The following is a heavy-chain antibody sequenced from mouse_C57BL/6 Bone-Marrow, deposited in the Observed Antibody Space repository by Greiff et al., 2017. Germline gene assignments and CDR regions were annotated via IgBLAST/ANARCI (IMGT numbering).Heavy chain of an antibody. D-gene: IGHD1-1*01. Sequence: QVQLQQPGAELVRPGTSVKLSCKASGYTFPSYWMHWVKQRPGQGLEWIGVIDPSDSYTNYNQKFKGKATLTVDTSSSTAYMQLSSLTSEDSAVYDCARSPFYYYGSSYFDYWGQGTTLTVSS. CDR2: IDPSDSYT. CDR1: GYTFPSYW. CDR3: ARSPFYYYGSSYFDY. V-gene: IGHV1-59*01. J-gene: IGHJ2*01.